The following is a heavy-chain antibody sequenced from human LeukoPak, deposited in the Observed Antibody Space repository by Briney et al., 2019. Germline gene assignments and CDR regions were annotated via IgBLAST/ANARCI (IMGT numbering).Heavy chain of an antibody. CDR1: GFTFSNYV. CDR2: ISRSAENT. J-gene: IGHJ4*02. D-gene: IGHD3-22*01. V-gene: IGHV3-23*01. CDR3: VKDRGDSGGYPLFDH. Sequence: PGGTLRLSCVASGFTFSNYVMSWVRQAPGKGLEWVSLISRSAENTYYADSVKGRFTISRDDFENTLYLQMSSLRAEDTAVYYCVKDRGDSGGYPLFDHWGQGTVVTVSS.